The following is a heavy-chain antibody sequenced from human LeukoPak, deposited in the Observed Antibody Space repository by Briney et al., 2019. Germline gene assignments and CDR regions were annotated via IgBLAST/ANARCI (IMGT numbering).Heavy chain of an antibody. CDR1: GFTFSSYA. J-gene: IGHJ5*02. D-gene: IGHD6-6*01. CDR2: ISGSGGST. Sequence: GGSLRLSCAASGFTFSSYAMSWVRQAPGKGLEWVSAISGSGGSTYYADSVKGRFTISRDNSKNTLYLQMNSLRSEDTAVYYCAKDPSCSSSLEDENWFDPWGQGTLVTVSS. CDR3: AKDPSCSSSLEDENWFDP. V-gene: IGHV3-23*01.